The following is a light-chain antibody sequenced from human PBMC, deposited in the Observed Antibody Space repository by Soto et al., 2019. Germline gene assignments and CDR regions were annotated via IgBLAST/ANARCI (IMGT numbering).Light chain of an antibody. J-gene: IGKJ2*01. CDR3: QQYNNRPYT. CDR2: GAS. CDR1: QSVRSD. Sequence: EIMMTQSPDTLSVSPGERATVSCRASQSVRSDLAWFQLKPGQAPRLLLYGASSRAPDVSARFSGSGSGTEFTLIISSLQFEDFVVYYCQQYNNRPYTFGQGTKLEIK. V-gene: IGKV3-15*01.